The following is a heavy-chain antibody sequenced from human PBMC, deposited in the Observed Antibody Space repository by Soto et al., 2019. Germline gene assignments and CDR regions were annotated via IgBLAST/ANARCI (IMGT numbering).Heavy chain of an antibody. V-gene: IGHV3-48*02. J-gene: IGHJ4*02. CDR2: ISSSSNTI. Sequence: EVQLVESGGGLGQPGGSLRLSCVVSGFTFSTSSMNWVRQAPGKGLEWVSYISSSSNTIYADSVKGRLTISRDNAKNSLYLQMNSLRHEATAGYYCARVIWSGYLTSDYWGQGTLVTVSS. D-gene: IGHD3-3*01. CDR1: GFTFSTSS. CDR3: ARVIWSGYLTSDY.